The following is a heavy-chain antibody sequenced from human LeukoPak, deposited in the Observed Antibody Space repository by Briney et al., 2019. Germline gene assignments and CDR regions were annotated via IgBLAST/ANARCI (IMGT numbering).Heavy chain of an antibody. CDR2: ISSSGSTI. J-gene: IGHJ4*02. Sequence: GGSLRLSCAASGFTFSSYSMNWVRQAPGKGLEWVSYISSSGSTIYYADSVKGRFTISRDNAKNSLYLQMNSLRAEDTAVYYCARDAVGAQVDYWGQGTLVTVSS. CDR1: GFTFSSYS. V-gene: IGHV3-48*04. D-gene: IGHD1-26*01. CDR3: ARDAVGAQVDY.